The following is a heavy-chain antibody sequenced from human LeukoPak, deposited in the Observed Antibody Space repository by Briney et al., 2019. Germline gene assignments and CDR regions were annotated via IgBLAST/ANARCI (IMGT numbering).Heavy chain of an antibody. D-gene: IGHD2-2*01. J-gene: IGHJ5*02. CDR2: ISYDGSNK. V-gene: IGHV3-30*03. CDR3: AGGYCSSTSCPMADP. CDR1: GFTFSSYG. Sequence: GGSLRLSCAASGFTFSSYGMHWVRQAPGKGLEWVAVISYDGSNKYYADSVKGRFTISRDNSKNTLYPQMNSLRAEDTAVYYCAGGYCSSTSCPMADPWGQGTLVTVSS.